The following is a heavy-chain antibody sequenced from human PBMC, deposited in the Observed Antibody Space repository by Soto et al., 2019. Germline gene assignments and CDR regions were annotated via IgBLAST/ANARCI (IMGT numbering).Heavy chain of an antibody. J-gene: IGHJ4*02. CDR2: IIPNRGIA. V-gene: IGHV1-69*02. CDR1: GYTFTGYS. Sequence: SVKVSCKASGYTFTGYSMHWVRQAPGQGLEWMGRIIPNRGIANYAQKFQGRVTITADKSTSTAYMELSSLRSEDTAVYYCASGLATVISPFDYWGQGTLVTVSS. D-gene: IGHD4-4*01. CDR3: ASGLATVISPFDY.